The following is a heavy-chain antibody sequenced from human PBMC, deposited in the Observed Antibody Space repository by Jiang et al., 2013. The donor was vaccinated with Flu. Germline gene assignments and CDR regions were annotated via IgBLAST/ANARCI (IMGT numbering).Heavy chain of an antibody. D-gene: IGHD1-26*01. CDR2: IYYGGST. Sequence: SGSGLVKPSETLSLTCTVSGGSISSDFYYWGWIRQPPGRGLEWIGTIYYGGSTYYNPSLKSRLNISVDTSKNQFSLNLSSVTAADTSVYYCARQFRYGGLKYYFDDWGQGTLVTVSS. CDR1: GGSISSDFYY. J-gene: IGHJ4*02. CDR3: ARQFRYGGLKYYFDD. V-gene: IGHV4-39*01.